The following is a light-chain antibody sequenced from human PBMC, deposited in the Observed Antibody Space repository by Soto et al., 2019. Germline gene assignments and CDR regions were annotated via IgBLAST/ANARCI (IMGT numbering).Light chain of an antibody. Sequence: DIQMTQSPSSLSASVGDRVTITCRASQGISTYLVWYQQRQGRAPKLLIYAASSLLSGVPSRFSGSGSGTDFTLTISSLQQEDVATYYCQQSYRTPYTFGQGTKLETK. CDR1: QGISTY. V-gene: IGKV1-39*01. J-gene: IGKJ2*01. CDR3: QQSYRTPYT. CDR2: AAS.